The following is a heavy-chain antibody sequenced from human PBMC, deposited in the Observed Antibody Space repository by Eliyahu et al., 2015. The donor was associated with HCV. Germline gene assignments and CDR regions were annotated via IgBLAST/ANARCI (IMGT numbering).Heavy chain of an antibody. CDR3: ASHYYESSGYPDY. J-gene: IGHJ4*02. CDR2: IYYSGTT. D-gene: IGHD3-22*01. V-gene: IGHV4-39*07. Sequence: QLQLQESGPGLVKPSETLSLTCXVSGGSXSXSXYFWGWIRQPPGKGLEWIGSIYYSGTTYYNPSLKSRVTISVDTSKNQFSLKLTSVSAADTALYYCASHYYESSGYPDYWGQGTLVTVSS. CDR1: GGSXSXSXYF.